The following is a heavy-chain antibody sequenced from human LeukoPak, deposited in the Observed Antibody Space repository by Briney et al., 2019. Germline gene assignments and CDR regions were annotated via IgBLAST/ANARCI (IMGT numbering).Heavy chain of an antibody. Sequence: SETLSLTCAVYGGSFSGYYWSWIRQPPGHGLEWIGEINHSGSTNYNPSLKSRVTISVDTSKNQFSLKLSSVTAADTAVYYCARARWRQGWFDPWGQGTLVTVSS. CDR1: GGSFSGYY. V-gene: IGHV4-34*01. CDR3: ARARWRQGWFDP. D-gene: IGHD2-21*02. CDR2: INHSGST. J-gene: IGHJ5*02.